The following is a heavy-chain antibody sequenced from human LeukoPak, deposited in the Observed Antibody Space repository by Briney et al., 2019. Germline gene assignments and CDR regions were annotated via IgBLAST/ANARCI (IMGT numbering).Heavy chain of an antibody. CDR2: IYSSGNT. D-gene: IGHD1-26*01. CDR1: GASISSNNYY. J-gene: IGHJ4*02. CDR3: AKSGGSGLIDY. Sequence: SETLSLTCTVSGASISSNNYYWGWVRQPPGKGLEWIGNIYSSGNTYYNASLKSRVTIYIDTSKNQFSLNLSSVTAAATAVYYCAKSGGSGLIDYWGQGTLVTVSS. V-gene: IGHV4-39*01.